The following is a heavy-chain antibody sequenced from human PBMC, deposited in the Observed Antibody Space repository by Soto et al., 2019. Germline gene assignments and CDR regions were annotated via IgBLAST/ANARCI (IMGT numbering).Heavy chain of an antibody. CDR3: ARGPLTMIVEASRNRFDP. D-gene: IGHD3-22*01. Sequence: EVQLVESGGGLVQPGGSLRLSCAASGFTFSSYSMNWVRQAPGKGLEWVSYISSSSSTIYYADSVKGRFTISRDNAKNSIYMQMNSLRAEDTAVYYCARGPLTMIVEASRNRFDPWGQGTLVTVSS. CDR2: ISSSSSTI. V-gene: IGHV3-48*01. CDR1: GFTFSSYS. J-gene: IGHJ5*02.